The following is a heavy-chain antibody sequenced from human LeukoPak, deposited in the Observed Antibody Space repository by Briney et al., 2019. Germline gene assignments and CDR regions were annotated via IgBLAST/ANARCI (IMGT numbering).Heavy chain of an antibody. J-gene: IGHJ5*02. V-gene: IGHV1-69*02. Sequence: SVKVSCKASGADFNTHIINWVRQAPGQGLEWMGRIIPMRNLANYAHKFQGRVIITADKSRRTAYMELSSLTSDDTAVYYCARGKYCSGGECYSGRTSYDGFDPWGQGTVVSVSS. CDR2: IIPMRNLA. CDR3: ARGKYCSGGECYSGRTSYDGFDP. D-gene: IGHD2-15*01. CDR1: GADFNTHI.